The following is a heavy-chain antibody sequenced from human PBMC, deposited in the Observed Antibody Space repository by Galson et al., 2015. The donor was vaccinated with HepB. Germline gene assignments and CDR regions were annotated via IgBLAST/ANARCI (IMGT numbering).Heavy chain of an antibody. D-gene: IGHD3-16*02. Sequence: SVKVSCKASGYTFTGYYMHWVRQAPGQGLEWMGRINPNSGGTNYAQKFQGRVTMTRDTSISTAYMELSRLRSDDTAVYYCARDMDDYVWGSYRPNYFDYWGQGTLVTVSS. CDR2: INPNSGGT. CDR3: ARDMDDYVWGSYRPNYFDY. V-gene: IGHV1-2*06. CDR1: GYTFTGYY. J-gene: IGHJ4*02.